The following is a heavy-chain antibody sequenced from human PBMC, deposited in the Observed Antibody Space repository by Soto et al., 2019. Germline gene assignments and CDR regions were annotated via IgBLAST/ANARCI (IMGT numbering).Heavy chain of an antibody. V-gene: IGHV6-1*01. J-gene: IGHJ4*02. CDR3: ARSGPGGYIDY. D-gene: IGHD3-22*01. CDR2: TYYRSKWYN. CDR1: GGSVSSNNGA. Sequence: TLSVAWVISGGSVSSNNGAWRWIRQSPSRGLEWLGRTYYRSKWYNHYAVSVKSRITVNPDTSKNQFSLQLNSVTPEDTAVYYCARSGPGGYIDYWGQGTLVTVS.